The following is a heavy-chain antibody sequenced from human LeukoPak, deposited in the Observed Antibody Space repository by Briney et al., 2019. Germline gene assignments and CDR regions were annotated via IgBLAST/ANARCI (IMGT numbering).Heavy chain of an antibody. CDR1: GLTFSRYS. CDR2: ISSSSSYI. Sequence: GGSLRLSCAASGLTFSRYSMNWVRQAPGKGLEWVSSISSSSSYIYYADSLKGRFTISRDNAKSSLYLQMNSLRAEDTAVYYCARVLSGAVGGNDYWGQGTLVTVSS. CDR3: ARVLSGAVGGNDY. D-gene: IGHD1-26*01. V-gene: IGHV3-21*01. J-gene: IGHJ4*02.